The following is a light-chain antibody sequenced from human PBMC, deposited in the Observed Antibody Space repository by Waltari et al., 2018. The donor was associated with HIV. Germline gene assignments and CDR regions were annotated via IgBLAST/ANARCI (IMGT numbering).Light chain of an antibody. CDR2: DVN. Sequence: QSALTQPRPVSGSPGQSVTISCSGTFRDVGGYNFVSWYQQHSGKAPKHVIFDVNKRPSGVPDRFSGSKSGNTASLTVSGLQAEDEADYFCCSYAGSFTLLFGGGTNLAVL. CDR1: FRDVGGYNF. J-gene: IGLJ3*02. V-gene: IGLV2-11*01. CDR3: CSYAGSFTLL.